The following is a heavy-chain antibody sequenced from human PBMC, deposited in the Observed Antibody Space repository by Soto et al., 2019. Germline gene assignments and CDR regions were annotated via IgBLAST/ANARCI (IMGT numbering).Heavy chain of an antibody. CDR1: GFTFSRYW. CDR3: ASSLL. Sequence: EVQMVESGGGLVQPGGSLRLSCAASGFTFSRYWRYWVRQAPGKGREWVANIKEDGSEINYVDSVKGRFTISRDNAKHSMYIQMTRLRVEYTAVYYCASSLLRGQGTLVTVSS. J-gene: IGHJ4*02. V-gene: IGHV3-7*01. CDR2: IKEDGSEI.